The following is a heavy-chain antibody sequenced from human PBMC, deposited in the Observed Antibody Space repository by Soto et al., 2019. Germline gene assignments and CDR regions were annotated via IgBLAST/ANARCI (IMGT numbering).Heavy chain of an antibody. J-gene: IGHJ4*02. CDR2: IWYDGSNK. CDR3: ARDREQWLVGYYFDY. Sequence: GGSLRLSCAAPGFTFSSYGMHWVRQAPGKGLEWVAVIWYDGSNKYYADSVKGRFTISRDNSKDTLDLQMNSLRAEDTAVYYCARDREQWLVGYYFDYWGQGTLVTVSS. CDR1: GFTFSSYG. D-gene: IGHD6-19*01. V-gene: IGHV3-33*01.